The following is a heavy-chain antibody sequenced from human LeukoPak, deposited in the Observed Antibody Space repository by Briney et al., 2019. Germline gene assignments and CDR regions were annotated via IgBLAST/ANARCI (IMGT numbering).Heavy chain of an antibody. CDR1: GGSFSGYY. Sequence: PSETLPLTCAVYGGSFSGYYWSWIRQPPGKGLEWIGEINYSGSTKYNPSLKSRVTISVDTSKNQFSLKLNSVTAADTAVYYCARGVCSGGSCYSEWNYWGQGTLVTVSS. D-gene: IGHD2-15*01. CDR2: INYSGST. CDR3: ARGVCSGGSCYSEWNY. J-gene: IGHJ4*02. V-gene: IGHV4-34*01.